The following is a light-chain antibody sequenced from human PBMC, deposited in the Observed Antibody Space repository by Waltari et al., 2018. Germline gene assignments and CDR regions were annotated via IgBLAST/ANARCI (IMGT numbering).Light chain of an antibody. Sequence: QSVLTQPPSASGTPGQRVNISCSGSSSNIGSNTVNCYQQLPGTAPKLLIYSNNKRPSGVPDRFSGSKSGTSASLAISGLQSEDEADYYCAAWDDSLNGWVFGGGTKLTVL. J-gene: IGLJ3*02. CDR3: AAWDDSLNGWV. CDR2: SNN. V-gene: IGLV1-44*01. CDR1: SSNIGSNT.